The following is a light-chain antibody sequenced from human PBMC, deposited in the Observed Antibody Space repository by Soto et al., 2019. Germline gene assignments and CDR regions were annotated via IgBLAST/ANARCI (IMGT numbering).Light chain of an antibody. CDR1: QSVSSRF. Sequence: EIVLTQSPGTLSLSPGERATLSCSASQSVSSRFLAWYQQKPGQAPRLLIYGVSTRATGISARFSGGGSVTEFTLTISSLQSEDFAVYYCQQYEKWPPSITFGQGTRLEIK. CDR3: QQYEKWPPSIT. CDR2: GVS. J-gene: IGKJ5*01. V-gene: IGKV3-15*01.